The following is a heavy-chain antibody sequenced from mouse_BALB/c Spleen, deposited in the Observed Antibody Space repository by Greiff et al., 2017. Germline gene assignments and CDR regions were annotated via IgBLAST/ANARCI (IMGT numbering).Heavy chain of an antibody. CDR2: ISYSGST. D-gene: IGHD2-2*01. J-gene: IGHJ4*01. V-gene: IGHV3-2*02. CDR3: ARIYYGYDGDYYAMDY. Sequence: EVKLVESGPGLVKPSQSLSLTCTVTGYSITSDYAWNWIRQFPGNKLEWMGYISYSGSTSYNPSLKSRISITRDTSKNQFFLQLNSVTTEDTATYYCARIYYGYDGDYYAMDYWGQGTSVTVSS. CDR1: GYSITSDYA.